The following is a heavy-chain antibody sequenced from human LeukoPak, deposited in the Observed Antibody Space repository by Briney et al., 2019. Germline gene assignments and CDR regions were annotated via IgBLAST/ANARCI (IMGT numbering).Heavy chain of an antibody. V-gene: IGHV4-59*12. Sequence: SETLSLTCTVSGGSISSYYWSWIRQPPGKGLEWIGYIYYSGSTNYNPSLKSRVTISVDTSKNQFSLKLSSVTAADTAVYYCARDPRRSYYDSSGYHFDYWGQGTLVTVSS. CDR3: ARDPRRSYYDSSGYHFDY. CDR2: IYYSGST. CDR1: GGSISSYY. D-gene: IGHD3-22*01. J-gene: IGHJ4*02.